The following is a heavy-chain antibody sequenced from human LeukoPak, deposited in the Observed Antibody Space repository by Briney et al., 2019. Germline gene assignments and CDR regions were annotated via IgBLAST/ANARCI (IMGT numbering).Heavy chain of an antibody. D-gene: IGHD3-22*01. V-gene: IGHV3-21*04. CDR3: AREGDSREGAFDI. CDR1: GFTFRSYS. Sequence: GGSLRLSCAASGFTFRSYSMNWARQAPGKGLEWVSSITSSGSHTFYADSVKGRFTISRDNAKNSLSLQMNSLRAEDTAVYYCAREGDSREGAFDIWGQGTMVTVSS. CDR2: ITSSGSHT. J-gene: IGHJ3*02.